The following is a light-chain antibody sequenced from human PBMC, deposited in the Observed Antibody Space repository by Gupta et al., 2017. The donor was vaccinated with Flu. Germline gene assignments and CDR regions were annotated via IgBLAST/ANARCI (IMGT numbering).Light chain of an antibody. J-gene: IGLJ2*01. CDR2: EDI. V-gene: IGLV6-57*01. Sequence: NFMLTQPPSVSESPGKTITIPCTRGGGGTASNYVQWYQQRPGSSPSLLIFEDIRRPSGVPGRFSASVDTSSNSASLTISGLKTEDEADYYCQTYESDSRVFGGGTKLTV. CDR1: GGGTASNY. CDR3: QTYESDSRV.